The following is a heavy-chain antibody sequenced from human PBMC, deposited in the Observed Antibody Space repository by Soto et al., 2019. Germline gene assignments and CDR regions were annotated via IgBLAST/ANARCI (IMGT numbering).Heavy chain of an antibody. CDR2: IFSNDEK. D-gene: IGHD3-3*01. V-gene: IGHV2-26*01. Sequence: QVTLKESGPVLVKPTETLTLTCTVSGFSLSNARMGVSWIRQPPGKALEWLAHIFSNDEKSYSTSLKSRLTISKDTSKSQVVLTMTNMDPVDTATYYCARGGYDFWSGYPPFDYWGQGTLVTVSS. J-gene: IGHJ4*02. CDR1: GFSLSNARMG. CDR3: ARGGYDFWSGYPPFDY.